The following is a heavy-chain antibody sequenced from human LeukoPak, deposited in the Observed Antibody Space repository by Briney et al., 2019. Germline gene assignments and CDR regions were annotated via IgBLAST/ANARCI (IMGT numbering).Heavy chain of an antibody. CDR1: GYTFTGYY. Sequence: ASVKVSCKASGYTFTGYYMHWVRQAPGQGLEWMGWINSNSGGTNYAQKFQGRVTMTRATSISPAYMELSRLRSDDTGVFFCARGYNVGWYWAWGQGALVTVSS. CDR2: INSNSGGT. V-gene: IGHV1-2*02. D-gene: IGHD6-19*01. CDR3: ARGYNVGWYWA. J-gene: IGHJ4*02.